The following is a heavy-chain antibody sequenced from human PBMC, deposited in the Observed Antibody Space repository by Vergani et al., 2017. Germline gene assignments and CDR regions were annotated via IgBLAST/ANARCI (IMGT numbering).Heavy chain of an antibody. Sequence: EVQLLQSGGGVIQPGGSVRRFCAASGFTFSACLMTWVRQAPGKGLEWVSAISARYPSTYYADSVKGRFTISRDNSKNMLYLQMNSLRAEDTAVYYCARLSYDTTPYLQGGYDCWGQGTLVSVSS. CDR2: ISARYPST. CDR1: GFTFSACL. V-gene: IGHV3-23*01. J-gene: IGHJ4*02. CDR3: ARLSYDTTPYLQGGYDC. D-gene: IGHD3-22*01.